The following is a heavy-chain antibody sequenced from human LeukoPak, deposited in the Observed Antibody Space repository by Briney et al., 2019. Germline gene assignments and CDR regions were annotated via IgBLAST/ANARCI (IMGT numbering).Heavy chain of an antibody. D-gene: IGHD3-22*01. CDR3: ARGNFWVVITPNWFDP. V-gene: IGHV1-2*02. Sequence: ASVKVSCKASGYTFTGYYMHWVRQAPGQGLEWMGWINPNSGGTNYAQKFQGRVTMTRGTSISTAYMELSRLRSDDTAVYYCARGNFWVVITPNWFDPWGQGTLVTVSS. CDR1: GYTFTGYY. CDR2: INPNSGGT. J-gene: IGHJ5*02.